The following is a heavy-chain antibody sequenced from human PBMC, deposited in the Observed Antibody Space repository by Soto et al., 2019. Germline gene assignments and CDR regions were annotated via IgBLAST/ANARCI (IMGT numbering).Heavy chain of an antibody. CDR2: IWYAGSNK. D-gene: IGHD3-3*01. Sequence: QVQLVESGGGVVQPGRSLRLSCAASGFTFSSYGMHWVRQAPGKGLEWVAVIWYAGSNKYYADTVKGRFTISRYNPKNTLYLQMNSLRAEDTDVYYCARDSCRGLRFLEWVLLGWGQGTLVTVSS. CDR3: ARDSCRGLRFLEWVLLG. V-gene: IGHV3-33*01. CDR1: GFTFSSYG. J-gene: IGHJ4*02.